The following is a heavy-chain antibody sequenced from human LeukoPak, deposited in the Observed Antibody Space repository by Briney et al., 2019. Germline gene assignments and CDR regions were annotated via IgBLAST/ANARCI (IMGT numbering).Heavy chain of an antibody. CDR1: GYTFTSYY. CDR2: INPSGGST. D-gene: IGHD2-2*01. Sequence: GESLKVSCKASGYTFTSYYMHWVRQAPGQGLEWMGIINPSGGSTSYAQKFQGRVTMTRDTSTSTVYMELSSLRSEDTAVYYCARGSTHYGQPEYYFDYWGQGTLVTVSS. V-gene: IGHV1-46*01. CDR3: ARGSTHYGQPEYYFDY. J-gene: IGHJ4*02.